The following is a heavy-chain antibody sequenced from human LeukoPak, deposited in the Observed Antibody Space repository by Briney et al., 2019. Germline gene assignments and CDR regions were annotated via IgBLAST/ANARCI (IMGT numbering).Heavy chain of an antibody. CDR2: IYYSGST. D-gene: IGHD3-22*01. CDR1: GGSISSYY. V-gene: IGHV4-59*12. Sequence: SETLSLTCTVSGGSISSYYWSWIRQPPGKGLEWIGYIYYSGSTDYNPSLKSRVTISVDTSKNQFSLKLSSVTAADTAVYYCARIVNWFDPWGQGTLVTVSS. CDR3: ARIVNWFDP. J-gene: IGHJ5*02.